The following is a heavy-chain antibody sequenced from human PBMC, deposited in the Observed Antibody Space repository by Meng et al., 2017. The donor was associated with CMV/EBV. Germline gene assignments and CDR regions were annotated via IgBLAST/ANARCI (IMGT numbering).Heavy chain of an antibody. D-gene: IGHD6-6*01. V-gene: IGHV4-39*07. J-gene: IGHJ4*02. CDR3: ARDIGGRRIAARPDY. Sequence: SETLSLTCTVSGGSIYSSTFYWGWIRQPPGKGLEWIGSIYFGGNTYYNPSLKSRVTISIDTSKNQFSLRLSSETAADTAVYYCARDIGGRRIAARPDYWGQGTLVTVSS. CDR2: IYFGGNT. CDR1: GGSIYSSTFY.